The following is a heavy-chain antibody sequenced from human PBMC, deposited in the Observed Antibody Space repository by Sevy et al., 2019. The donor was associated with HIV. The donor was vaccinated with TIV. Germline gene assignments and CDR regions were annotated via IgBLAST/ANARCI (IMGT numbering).Heavy chain of an antibody. CDR2: ISPEGSRI. Sequence: GGSLRLSCAASGFGFSGTWMNWVRQAPGKGLEWVAIISPEGSRIDYADSVKGRLIISRDNANSSVSLQMNSLRVEDMRVYYCAKDRGWQTFDYWGQGALVTVSS. CDR1: GFGFSGTW. V-gene: IGHV3-7*04. D-gene: IGHD3-10*01. J-gene: IGHJ4*02. CDR3: AKDRGWQTFDY.